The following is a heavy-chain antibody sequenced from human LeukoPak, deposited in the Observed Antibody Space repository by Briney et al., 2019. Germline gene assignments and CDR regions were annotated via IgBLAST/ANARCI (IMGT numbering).Heavy chain of an antibody. CDR1: GFTFSSYS. CDR2: ISGTGGAT. Sequence: GGSLRLSCAVSGFTFSSYSMSWVRQAPGKGLEWVSGISGTGGATYYADSVKGRFTISRDNSKNTLSLQMNSLRAEDTAVYYCAKGIESSGSYYTSFDYWGQGTLVTVSS. CDR3: AKGIESSGSYYTSFDY. D-gene: IGHD1-26*01. V-gene: IGHV3-23*01. J-gene: IGHJ4*02.